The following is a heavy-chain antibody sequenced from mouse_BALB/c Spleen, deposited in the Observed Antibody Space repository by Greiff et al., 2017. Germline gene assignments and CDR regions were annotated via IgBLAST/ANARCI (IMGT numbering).Heavy chain of an antibody. D-gene: IGHD1-1*01. CDR1: GYTFTSYW. CDR2: INPSNGRT. Sequence: QVQLQQPGAELVKPGASVKLSCKASGYTFTSYWMHWVKQRPGQGLEWIGEINPSNGRTNYNEKFKTKATLTVDKSSSTAYMQLSSLTSEDSAVYYCARARGYYYGSSYEYYYAMDYGGQGTSVTVSS. J-gene: IGHJ4*01. CDR3: ARARGYYYGSSYEYYYAMDY. V-gene: IGHV1S81*02.